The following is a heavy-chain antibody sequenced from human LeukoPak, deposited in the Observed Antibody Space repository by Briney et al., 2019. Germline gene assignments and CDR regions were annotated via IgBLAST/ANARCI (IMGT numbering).Heavy chain of an antibody. CDR1: GGSFSGYY. CDR3: ARLFLARYDNAGDY. J-gene: IGHJ4*02. V-gene: IGHV4-34*01. CDR2: INHSGST. D-gene: IGHD3-22*01. Sequence: SETLSLTCAVDGGSFSGYYWSWIRQPPGKRLEWIGEINHSGSTNYNPSLKSRVTISVETSKNQFSLKLSSVTAADTAVYYCARLFLARYDNAGDYWGQGTLVTVSS.